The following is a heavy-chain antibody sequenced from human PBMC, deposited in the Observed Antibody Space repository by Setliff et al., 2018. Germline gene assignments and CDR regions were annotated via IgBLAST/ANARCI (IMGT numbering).Heavy chain of an antibody. CDR3: ARDKSPPGMDV. V-gene: IGHV4-59*01. J-gene: IGHJ6*02. CDR1: GDSMTSDY. Sequence: SETLSLTFTVSGDSMTSDYWNWIRQSPGKGLEWIGYVYYGGLTNYNPALQGRLTISIDTSRNQFSLTLTSVTSADTAVYYCARDKSPPGMDVWGQGTTVTVSS. CDR2: VYYGGLT.